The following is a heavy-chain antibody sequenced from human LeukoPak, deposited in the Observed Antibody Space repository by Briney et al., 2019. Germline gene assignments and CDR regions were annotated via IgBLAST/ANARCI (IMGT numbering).Heavy chain of an antibody. Sequence: PGGSLRLSCAASGFTFSSYGMSWVRQAPGKGLEWVANIKQDGSEKYYVDSVKGRFTISRDNAKNSLYLQMNSLRAEDTAVYYCARDRAHYGSGSGTRKFDPWGQGTLVTVSS. V-gene: IGHV3-7*01. CDR2: IKQDGSEK. D-gene: IGHD3-10*01. J-gene: IGHJ5*02. CDR1: GFTFSSYG. CDR3: ARDRAHYGSGSGTRKFDP.